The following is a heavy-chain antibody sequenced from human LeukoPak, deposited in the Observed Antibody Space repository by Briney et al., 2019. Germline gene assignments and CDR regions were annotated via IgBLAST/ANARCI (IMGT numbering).Heavy chain of an antibody. J-gene: IGHJ4*02. Sequence: GGSLRLSCAASGFTFSNAWMSWVRQAPGKGLEWVGRIKGKTDGGTTDYAAPVKGRFTISRDDSKNTLYLQMNSLKTEDTAVYYCTTDRDGDPDYFDYWGQGTLVTVSS. V-gene: IGHV3-15*01. D-gene: IGHD4-17*01. CDR2: IKGKTDGGTT. CDR1: GFTFSNAW. CDR3: TTDRDGDPDYFDY.